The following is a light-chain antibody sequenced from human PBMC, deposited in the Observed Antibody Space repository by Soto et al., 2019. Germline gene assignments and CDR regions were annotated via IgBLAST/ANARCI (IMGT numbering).Light chain of an antibody. Sequence: DIQMTQSPSTLSASVGDRVTITCRASQSIGRWLAWYQQKPRKAPRFLIYDASNLGSGVPARFSGSGSGTEFTLTISSLQPDDFATYYCQQCHTYWTFGQGTKVEIK. CDR3: QQCHTYWT. CDR2: DAS. CDR1: QSIGRW. V-gene: IGKV1-5*01. J-gene: IGKJ1*01.